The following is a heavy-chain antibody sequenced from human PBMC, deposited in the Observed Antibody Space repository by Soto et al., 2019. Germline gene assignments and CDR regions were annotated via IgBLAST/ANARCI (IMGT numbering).Heavy chain of an antibody. Sequence: SETLSLTCTVSGGSISSYYWSWIRQPPGKGLEWIGYIYYSGSTNFNPSLKSRVTISVDTSKNQFSLKLSSVTAADTAVYYCARRYGGNFDYWGQGTLVNVSS. CDR1: GGSISSYY. J-gene: IGHJ4*02. D-gene: IGHD3-16*01. CDR2: IYYSGST. CDR3: ARRYGGNFDY. V-gene: IGHV4-59*01.